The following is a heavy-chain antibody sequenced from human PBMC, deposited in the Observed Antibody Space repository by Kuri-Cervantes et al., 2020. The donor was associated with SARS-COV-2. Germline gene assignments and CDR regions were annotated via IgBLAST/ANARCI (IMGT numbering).Heavy chain of an antibody. Sequence: GGSLRLSCKGSGYSFTSYWIGWVRQMPGKGLEWMGIIFPYDFDTTYSPSFQGQVTISADKSISTTYLHWRSLKASDTAMYYCARRIAVAGTSGARFDYWGQGTLVTVSS. CDR2: IFPYDFDT. J-gene: IGHJ4*02. D-gene: IGHD6-19*01. CDR3: ARRIAVAGTSGARFDY. V-gene: IGHV5-51*01. CDR1: GYSFTSYW.